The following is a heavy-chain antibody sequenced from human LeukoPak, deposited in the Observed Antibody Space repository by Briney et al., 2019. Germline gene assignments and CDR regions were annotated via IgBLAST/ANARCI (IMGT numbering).Heavy chain of an antibody. CDR1: GGTFSSYA. CDR2: IIPIFGTA. V-gene: IGHV1-69*01. Sequence: SVKVSCKASGGTFSSYAISWVRQAPGQGLEWMGGIIPIFGTANYAQKFQGRVTITADESTSTAYMELSSLRSEDTAVYYCARVPRHIPLYIPDIAMVKGAYYYGMDVWDQGTTVTVSS. D-gene: IGHD5-18*01. J-gene: IGHJ6*02. CDR3: ARVPRHIPLYIPDIAMVKGAYYYGMDV.